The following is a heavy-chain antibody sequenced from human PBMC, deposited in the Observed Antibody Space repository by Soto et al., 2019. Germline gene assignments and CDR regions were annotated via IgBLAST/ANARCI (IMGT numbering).Heavy chain of an antibody. V-gene: IGHV3-9*01. CDR1: GFTFHDYA. CDR2: ITWNGGSM. J-gene: IGHJ6*03. CDR3: AKSPRIAAAGVNYHYYYMDV. Sequence: EVQLVESGGGLVQPGRSLRLSCAASGFTFHDYAIHWVRQAPGKGLEWVSGITWNGGSMGYADSVQGRFSISRDNTRNSLYLQMNSLRAEDTALYSCAKSPRIAAAGVNYHYYYMDVWGKGTEVTVS. D-gene: IGHD6-13*01.